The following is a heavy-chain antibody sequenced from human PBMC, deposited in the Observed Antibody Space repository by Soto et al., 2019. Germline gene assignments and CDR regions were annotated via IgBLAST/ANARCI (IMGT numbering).Heavy chain of an antibody. CDR1: GFTFSSYA. V-gene: IGHV3-23*01. J-gene: IGHJ6*02. D-gene: IGHD2-21*02. CDR2: ISGSGGST. Sequence: RLSCAASGFTFSSYAMSWVRQAPGKGLEWVSAISGSGGSTYYADSVKGRFTISRDNSKNTLYLQMNSLRAEDTAVYYCAKDWRTATAIYSAYGMDVWGQGTTVTVSS. CDR3: AKDWRTATAIYSAYGMDV.